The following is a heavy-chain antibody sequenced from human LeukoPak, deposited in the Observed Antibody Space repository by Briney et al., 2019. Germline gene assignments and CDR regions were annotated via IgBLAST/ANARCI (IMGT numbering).Heavy chain of an antibody. CDR3: ARDRSYCIGADCYWGRLDY. Sequence: PGGSLRLSCAASGFTFNTYWMSWVRQAPGKGLEWVANIKEDGRKKYYVDSVKGRFTISRDNAKDSVYLQMNSLRAEDTAVYYCARDRSYCIGADCYWGRLDYWGQGSLVTVSS. V-gene: IGHV3-7*03. CDR1: GFTFNTYW. CDR2: IKEDGRKK. D-gene: IGHD2-15*01. J-gene: IGHJ4*02.